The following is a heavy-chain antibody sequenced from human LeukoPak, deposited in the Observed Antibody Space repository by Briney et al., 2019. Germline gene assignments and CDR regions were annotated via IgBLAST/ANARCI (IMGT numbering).Heavy chain of an antibody. CDR2: INPNDGGT. J-gene: IGHJ3*02. Sequence: ASVKVSCRASGYSFTTYYVHCVRHAPGQGLEWVGAINPNDGGTISAQKLQDRVTLTRDTSTSTVYVELNSLKPDDTAVYYCARGPLLGYDTNDSGFDIWGQGTLVTVSS. V-gene: IGHV1-46*04. CDR3: ARGPLLGYDTNDSGFDI. D-gene: IGHD3-16*01. CDR1: GYSFTTYY.